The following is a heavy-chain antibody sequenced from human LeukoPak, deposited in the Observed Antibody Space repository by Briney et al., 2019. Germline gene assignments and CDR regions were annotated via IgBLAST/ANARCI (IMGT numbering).Heavy chain of an antibody. J-gene: IGHJ4*02. D-gene: IGHD6-13*01. CDR1: GFTFSSYA. CDR3: ARAHPSIAAAGTPPPIDY. CDR2: ISYDGSNK. Sequence: PGGSLRLSCAASGFTFSSYAMHWVRQAPGKGLEWVAVISYDGSNKYYADSVKGRFTISRDNPKNTLYLQMNSLRAEDTAVYYCARAHPSIAAAGTPPPIDYWGQGTLVTVSS. V-gene: IGHV3-30-3*01.